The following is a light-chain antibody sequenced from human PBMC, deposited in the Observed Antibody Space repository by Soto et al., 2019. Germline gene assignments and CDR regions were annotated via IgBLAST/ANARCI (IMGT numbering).Light chain of an antibody. Sequence: DIQMTQSPSSLSASVGDRVTITCRASQSISSYLNWYQQKPGKAPKLPIYAASSLQSGVPSRFSGSGSGTDFTLTISSLQPEDFATYYCQQSYSTPPGTFGQGTKVEIK. CDR3: QQSYSTPPGT. V-gene: IGKV1-39*01. J-gene: IGKJ1*01. CDR2: AAS. CDR1: QSISSY.